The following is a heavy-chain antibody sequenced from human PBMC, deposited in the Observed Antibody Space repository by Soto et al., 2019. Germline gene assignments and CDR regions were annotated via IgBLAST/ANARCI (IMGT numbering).Heavy chain of an antibody. J-gene: IGHJ4*02. CDR1: GFTFSSYA. V-gene: IGHV3-23*01. D-gene: IGHD2-2*01. Sequence: EVQLLESGGGLVQPGGSLRLSCAASGFTFSSYAMSWVRQAPGKGLEWVSAISGSGGSTYYADSVKGRFTITRDNTKNTLYLQMNSLRAEDTAVYYCAKWSVIVVVVPAAMFDYWGQGTLVTVSS. CDR2: ISGSGGST. CDR3: AKWSVIVVVVPAAMFDY.